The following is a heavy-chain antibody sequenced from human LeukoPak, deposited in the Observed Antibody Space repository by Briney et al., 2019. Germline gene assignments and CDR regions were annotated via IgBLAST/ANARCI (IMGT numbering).Heavy chain of an antibody. J-gene: IGHJ4*02. D-gene: IGHD3-9*01. Sequence: PGGSLRLSCAASGFTVSSNYMSWVRQAPGKGLEWVSAIYSGGNTYYADSVKGRLTISRDNSKNALYLQLTSLRLEDTALYYCVKDLTGTWSFDYWGQGTLVTVSS. CDR1: GFTVSSNY. V-gene: IGHV3-53*05. CDR2: IYSGGNT. CDR3: VKDLTGTWSFDY.